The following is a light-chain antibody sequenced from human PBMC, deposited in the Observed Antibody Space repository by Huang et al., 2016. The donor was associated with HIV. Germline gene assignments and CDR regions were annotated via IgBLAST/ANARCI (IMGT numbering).Light chain of an antibody. V-gene: IGKV1-39*01. J-gene: IGKJ1*01. CDR3: QQSDNIPPT. CDR2: GAS. Sequence: DIQMTQSPSSLSASVGDRVTITCRASQNINSYLNWYQKKPGKAPKVLIYGASSLQSGVLARFSGSGSGTDFTLTISSLQPDDFATYYCQQSDNIPPTFGQGTRV. CDR1: QNINSY.